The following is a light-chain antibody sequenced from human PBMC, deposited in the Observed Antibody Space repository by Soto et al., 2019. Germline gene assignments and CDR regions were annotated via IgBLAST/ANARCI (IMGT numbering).Light chain of an antibody. Sequence: EIVLTQSPGTLSLSPGERATLSCRASQRVSSSYLAWYQQKPGQAPRLLIYGASSRATGIPDRFSGSGSGTDFTLTISRLEPEDFAVYYCQQYGSSRWTFGQGTKVAIK. CDR1: QRVSSSY. J-gene: IGKJ1*01. V-gene: IGKV3-20*01. CDR3: QQYGSSRWT. CDR2: GAS.